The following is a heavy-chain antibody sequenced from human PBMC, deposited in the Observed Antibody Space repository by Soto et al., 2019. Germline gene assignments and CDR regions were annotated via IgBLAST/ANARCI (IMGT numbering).Heavy chain of an antibody. CDR1: GGTFSSYA. CDR3: ARDPEESVGATPWFDP. V-gene: IGHV1-69*06. Sequence: QVQLVQSGAEVKKPGSSVKVTCKASGGTFSSYAISWVRQAPGQGLEWMGGIIPIFGTANYAQKFQGRVTITADKSTSTAYMELSSLRSEDTAVYYCARDPEESVGATPWFDPWGQGTLVTVSS. D-gene: IGHD1-26*01. J-gene: IGHJ5*02. CDR2: IIPIFGTA.